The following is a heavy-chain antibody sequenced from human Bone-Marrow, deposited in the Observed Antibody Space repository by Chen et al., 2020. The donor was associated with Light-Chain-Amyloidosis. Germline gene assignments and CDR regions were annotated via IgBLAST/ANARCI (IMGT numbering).Heavy chain of an antibody. CDR2: IYYSGRT. Sequence: QVQLQESGPGLVKPSQTLSLTCSVSGGSITSGGYYWTWIRQHPGKCMEWIGYIYYSGRTNYNPSLKSRITISVDTSKNQFSLNLSSVTAADTAVYYCAIVGPVAGRIDYWGQGTLVTVSS. CDR1: GGSITSGGYY. V-gene: IGHV4-31*03. D-gene: IGHD6-19*01. J-gene: IGHJ4*02. CDR3: AIVGPVAGRIDY.